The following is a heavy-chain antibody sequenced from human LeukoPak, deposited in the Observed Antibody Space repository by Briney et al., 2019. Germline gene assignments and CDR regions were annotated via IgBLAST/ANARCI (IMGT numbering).Heavy chain of an antibody. Sequence: GGSLRLSCAASGFTFSNAWMTWVRQAPGKGLEWVGRIKSKTDGGATDYAAPVKGRFTISRDDSKNTLYLQMNSLKTEDTGVYYCTYYSSGSMVYWGQGTLVTVSS. D-gene: IGHD6-19*01. J-gene: IGHJ4*02. V-gene: IGHV3-15*01. CDR2: IKSKTDGGAT. CDR1: GFTFSNAW. CDR3: TYYSSGSMVY.